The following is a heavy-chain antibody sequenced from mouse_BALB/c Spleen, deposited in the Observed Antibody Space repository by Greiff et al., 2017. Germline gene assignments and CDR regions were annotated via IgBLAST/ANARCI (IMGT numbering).Heavy chain of an antibody. Sequence: EVQRVESGGDLVKPGGSLKLSCAASGFTFSSYGMSWVRQTPDKRLEWVATISSGGSYTYYPDSVKGRFTISRDNAKNTLYLQMSSLKSEDTAMYYCARLEDYYGSSPYWYFDVWGAGTTVTVSS. CDR1: GFTFSSYG. J-gene: IGHJ1*01. CDR3: ARLEDYYGSSPYWYFDV. CDR2: ISSGGSYT. D-gene: IGHD1-1*01. V-gene: IGHV5-6*01.